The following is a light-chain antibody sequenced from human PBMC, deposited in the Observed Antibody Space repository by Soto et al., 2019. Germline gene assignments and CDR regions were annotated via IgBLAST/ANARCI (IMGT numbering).Light chain of an antibody. CDR2: DAS. CDR3: QQRSYWPPT. CDR1: QTVRNNY. Sequence: EFVLTQSPGTLSLSPGERATLSCRASQTVRNNYLAWYQQKPGQTPRLLIYDASNRATGIPARFSGSGSGTDFTLTISSLEPEDFAVYYCQQRSYWPPTFGPGTKVDIK. J-gene: IGKJ3*01. V-gene: IGKV3-11*01.